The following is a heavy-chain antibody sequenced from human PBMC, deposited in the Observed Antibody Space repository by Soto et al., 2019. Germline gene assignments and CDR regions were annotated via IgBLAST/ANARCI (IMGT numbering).Heavy chain of an antibody. Sequence: GGALRLSCAASGVTFSSYSMNWVRQAPGKGLEWVSSISSSSYIYYADSVKGRFTISRDNSKNTLYLQMNSLRAEDTAVYYCARALGVTHSSPYAMDVCCQGTTVSVSS. CDR2: ISSSSYI. J-gene: IGHJ6*02. D-gene: IGHD3-22*01. V-gene: IGHV3-21*01. CDR3: ARALGVTHSSPYAMDV. CDR1: GVTFSSYS.